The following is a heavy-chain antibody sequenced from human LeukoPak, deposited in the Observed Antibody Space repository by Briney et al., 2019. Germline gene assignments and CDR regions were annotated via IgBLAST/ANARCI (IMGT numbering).Heavy chain of an antibody. V-gene: IGHV1-18*04. CDR2: ISAYSGST. CDR1: GHTFTSNG. Sequence: ASVKVSCKASGHTFTSNGISWVRQAPGQGLEWMGWISAYSGSTKYAQKLQGRVTMTTDTSTSTAYMELRSLRSDDTAVYYCARDKTASTSWPYYFDYWGQGALVTVSS. CDR3: ARDKTASTSWPYYFDY. J-gene: IGHJ4*02. D-gene: IGHD6-13*01.